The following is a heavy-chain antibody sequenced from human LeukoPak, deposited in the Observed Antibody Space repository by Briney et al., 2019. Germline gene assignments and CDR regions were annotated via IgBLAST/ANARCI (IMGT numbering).Heavy chain of an antibody. Sequence: SETLSPTCAVSGYFISSGYDWDGIRQPPGKGLEWIGSIYHSGSTYYNPSLKSRVTISVDTSKNQFSLRLSSVTAADTAVYYCARDIERCTLDYWGQGTLVTVSS. V-gene: IGHV4-38-2*02. CDR1: GYFISSGYD. CDR3: ARDIERCTLDY. J-gene: IGHJ4*02. CDR2: IYHSGST. D-gene: IGHD2-8*01.